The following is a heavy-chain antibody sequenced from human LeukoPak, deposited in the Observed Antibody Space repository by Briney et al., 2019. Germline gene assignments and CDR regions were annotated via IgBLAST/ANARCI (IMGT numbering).Heavy chain of an antibody. CDR2: ISYDASNK. V-gene: IGHV3-30*18. D-gene: IGHD5-18*01. J-gene: IGHJ4*02. Sequence: GGSLRLSCAASGFTFSDYYMSWIRQAPGKGLEWVAVISYDASNKCYADSVKGRFTISRDNSKNTLYLQMNSLRAEDTAVYYCAKSHGYSYGFDYWGQGTLVTVSS. CDR1: GFTFSDYY. CDR3: AKSHGYSYGFDY.